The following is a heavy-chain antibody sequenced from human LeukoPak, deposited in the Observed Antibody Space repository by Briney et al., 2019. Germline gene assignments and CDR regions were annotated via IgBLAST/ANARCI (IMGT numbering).Heavy chain of an antibody. CDR3: ASLPPDIVVVPAAVGSDYYYYMDV. V-gene: IGHV1-2*02. CDR1: GYTFTGYY. Sequence: ASVKVSCKASGYTFTGYYMHWVRQAPGQGLEWMGWINPNSGGTNYAQKFQGRVTMTRDTSISTAYMELSRLRSDDTAVYYCASLPPDIVVVPAAVGSDYYYYMDVWGKGTTVTVSS. CDR2: INPNSGGT. J-gene: IGHJ6*03. D-gene: IGHD2-2*01.